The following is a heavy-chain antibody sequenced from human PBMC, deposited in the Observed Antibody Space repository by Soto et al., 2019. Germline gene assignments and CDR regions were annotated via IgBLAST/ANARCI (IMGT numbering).Heavy chain of an antibody. CDR3: SRDGAVGAKVPTYLHFDY. V-gene: IGHV3-33*01. CDR2: IWYDGSNK. CDR1: GFTFSSYG. D-gene: IGHD1-26*01. J-gene: IGHJ4*02. Sequence: GGSLRLSCAASGFTFSSYGMHWVRQAPGKGLEWVAVIWYDGSNKYYAESVKGRFTISRDNSKNTLYLQMNSLRAEDTAVYYCSRDGAVGAKVPTYLHFDYWGQGTLVTVSS.